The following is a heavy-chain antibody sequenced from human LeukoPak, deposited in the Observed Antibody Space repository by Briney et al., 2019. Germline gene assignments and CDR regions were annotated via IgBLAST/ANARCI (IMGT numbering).Heavy chain of an antibody. CDR2: IYHSGST. D-gene: IGHD6-19*01. V-gene: IGHV4-4*02. J-gene: IGHJ4*02. CDR3: ARRRQWLARPFDY. Sequence: SETLSLTCAVSGGSISSSSGNCWTWVRQPPGKGLEWIGEIYHSGSTNYNPSLKSRVTMLLDKSKNQFSLKPSPVTAADTAVYYCARRRQWLARPFDYWGQGTLVTVSS. CDR1: GGSISSSSGNC.